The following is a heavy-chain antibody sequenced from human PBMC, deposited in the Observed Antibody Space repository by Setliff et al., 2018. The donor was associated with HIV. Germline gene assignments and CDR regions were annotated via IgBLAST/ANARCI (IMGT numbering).Heavy chain of an antibody. D-gene: IGHD5-18*01. CDR2: IYYSGST. V-gene: IGHV4-39*01. CDR3: ARHAIVDTAGRGFDY. J-gene: IGHJ4*02. CDR1: GGSIRSSSFY. Sequence: SETLSLTCTVSGGSIRSSSFYWGWIRQPPGKGLEWIASIYYSGSTYYNSSLKSRVTISVDTSKNQFSLKLSSVTATDTAVYYCARHAIVDTAGRGFDYWSQGTLVTVSS.